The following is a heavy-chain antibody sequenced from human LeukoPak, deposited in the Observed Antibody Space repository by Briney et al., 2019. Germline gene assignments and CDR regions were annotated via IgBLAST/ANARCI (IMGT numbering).Heavy chain of an antibody. J-gene: IGHJ6*03. CDR2: ISSSSNYI. D-gene: IGHD3-3*01. CDR1: GFTFSSYN. V-gene: IGHV3-21*01. CDR3: ARDGHGNFWRARRTYYMDV. Sequence: GGSLRLSCEASGFTFSSYNMNWVRQAPGKGLEWVSSISSSSNYIYYADSVKGRFTISRDNAKNSLYLQMNSLRAEDTAVYYCARDGHGNFWRARRTYYMDVWGKGTTVTVSS.